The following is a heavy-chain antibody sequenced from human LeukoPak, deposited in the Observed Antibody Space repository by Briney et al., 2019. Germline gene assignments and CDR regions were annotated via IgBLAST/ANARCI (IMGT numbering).Heavy chain of an antibody. CDR2: ISWNSGSI. V-gene: IGHV3-9*01. CDR3: AKDLEFGAARRNE. J-gene: IGHJ4*02. CDR1: GFTFDDYA. Sequence: GGSLRLSCAASGFTFDDYAMHWVRQAPGKGLEWVSGISWNSGSIGYADSVKGRFTISRDNAKNSLYLQMNSLRAEDTAVYYCAKDLEFGAARRNEGGQGTLVTVSS. D-gene: IGHD6-6*01.